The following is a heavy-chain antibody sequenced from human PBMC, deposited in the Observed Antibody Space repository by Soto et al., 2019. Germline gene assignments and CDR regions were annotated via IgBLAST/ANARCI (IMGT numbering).Heavy chain of an antibody. D-gene: IGHD3-9*01. CDR3: ARGGLVITGFYYGLDV. J-gene: IGHJ6*02. V-gene: IGHV1-69*01. Sequence: QVHLVQSGAEVKKPGSSVKVSCKISRGTFRTTAISWVRQAPGQGLEWMGEITPVFGTPDYAQKFQGRITITADESTSTVYMDLSGLRSEDTAVYYCARGGLVITGFYYGLDVWGQGTTVTVSS. CDR1: RGTFRTTA. CDR2: ITPVFGTP.